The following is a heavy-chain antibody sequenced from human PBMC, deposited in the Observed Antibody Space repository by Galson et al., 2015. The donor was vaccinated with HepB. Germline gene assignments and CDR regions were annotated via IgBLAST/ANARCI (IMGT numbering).Heavy chain of an antibody. Sequence: SLRLSCAASGFTFSSYGMHWVRQAPGKGLEWVAVIWYDGSNKYYADSVKGRFTISRDNSKNTLYLQMNSLRAEDTAVYYCARDVLSNGYYSGGPLFDYWGQGTLVAVSS. D-gene: IGHD3-22*01. V-gene: IGHV3-33*08. CDR2: IWYDGSNK. J-gene: IGHJ4*02. CDR3: ARDVLSNGYYSGGPLFDY. CDR1: GFTFSSYG.